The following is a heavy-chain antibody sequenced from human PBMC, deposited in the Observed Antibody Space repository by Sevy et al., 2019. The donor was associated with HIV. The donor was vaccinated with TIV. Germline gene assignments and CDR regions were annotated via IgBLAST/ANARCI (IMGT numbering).Heavy chain of an antibody. Sequence: GGSLRLSCAASGGTFSSYAMSWVRQAPGKGLEWVSAISGSGGSTYYADSVKGRFTISRDNSKNTLYLQMNSLRAEDTAVYYCAKGPEDYDFWSGYYDWYFDLWGRGTLVTVSS. V-gene: IGHV3-23*01. CDR1: GGTFSSYA. D-gene: IGHD3-3*01. CDR3: AKGPEDYDFWSGYYDWYFDL. J-gene: IGHJ2*01. CDR2: ISGSGGST.